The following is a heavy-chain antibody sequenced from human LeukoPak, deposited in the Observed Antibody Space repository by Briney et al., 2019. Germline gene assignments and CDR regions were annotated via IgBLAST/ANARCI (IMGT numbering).Heavy chain of an antibody. Sequence: SVKVSCKASGGTFSSYAISWVRQAPGQGLEWMGGIIPIFGTANYAQKFQGRVTITADESTSTAYMELSSLRSEDTAVYYCARDRYPETGYQLLYRRSGPFDYWGQGTLVTVSS. CDR3: ARDRYPETGYQLLYRRSGPFDY. V-gene: IGHV1-69*13. CDR2: IIPIFGTA. J-gene: IGHJ4*02. D-gene: IGHD2-2*02. CDR1: GGTFSSYA.